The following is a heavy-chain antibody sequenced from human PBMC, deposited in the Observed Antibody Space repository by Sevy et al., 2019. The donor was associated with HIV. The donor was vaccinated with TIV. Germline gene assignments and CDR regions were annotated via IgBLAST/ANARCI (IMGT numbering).Heavy chain of an antibody. CDR1: GFTFSSYG. CDR2: ISYDGRNK. CDR3: AKEASLWFGRECFEY. Sequence: GGSLRLSCAASGFTFSSYGMHWVRQAPGKGLEWVAVISYDGRNKDYADSVKGRFTISRDNSKNTLYLQMNSLRAEDTAVYYSAKEASLWFGRECFEYWGQGTLVTVSS. J-gene: IGHJ4*02. V-gene: IGHV3-30*18. D-gene: IGHD3-10*01.